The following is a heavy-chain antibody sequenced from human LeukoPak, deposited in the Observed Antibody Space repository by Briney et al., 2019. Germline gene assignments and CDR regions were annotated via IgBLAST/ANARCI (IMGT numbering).Heavy chain of an antibody. CDR3: ASLSLGHY. D-gene: IGHD6-6*01. CDR2: IYSGGST. Sequence: GGSLRLSCAASGFTVSNNYMSWVRQAPGKGLEWVSVIYSGGSTYYADSVKGRFTISRDTSKNTLSLQMNSLRAEDTAVYYCASLSLGHYWGQGTPVTVSS. V-gene: IGHV3-53*01. CDR1: GFTVSNNY. J-gene: IGHJ4*02.